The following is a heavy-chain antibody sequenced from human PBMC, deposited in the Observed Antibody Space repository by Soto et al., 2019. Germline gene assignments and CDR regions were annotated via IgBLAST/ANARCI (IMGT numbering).Heavy chain of an antibody. CDR2: INAGNGNT. CDR1: GYTFTSYA. D-gene: IGHD2-21*02. Sequence: QVQLVQSGAEVKKPGASVKVSCKASGYTFTSYAMHWVRQAPGQRREWMGWINAGNGNTKYSQKFQGRVTITRDKSASTAYMELSRLRTEDTAVYYCARSIVVVTAADYWGQGTLFTVS. V-gene: IGHV1-3*01. CDR3: ARSIVVVTAADY. J-gene: IGHJ4*02.